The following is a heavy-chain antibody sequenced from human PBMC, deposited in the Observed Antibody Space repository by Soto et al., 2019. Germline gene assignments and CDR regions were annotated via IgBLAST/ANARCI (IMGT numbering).Heavy chain of an antibody. Sequence: GGSLRLSCAASGFTFTMYVMTWVRQAPGKGLEWVSTISGTGDRTYYGDSVKGRFTISRDNSKDTLYLHMTSLRVEDTAVYYCAKLTHSTSYWGQGTLVTVSS. CDR3: AKLTHSTSY. CDR2: ISGTGDRT. V-gene: IGHV3-23*01. D-gene: IGHD2-2*01. CDR1: GFTFTMYV. J-gene: IGHJ4*02.